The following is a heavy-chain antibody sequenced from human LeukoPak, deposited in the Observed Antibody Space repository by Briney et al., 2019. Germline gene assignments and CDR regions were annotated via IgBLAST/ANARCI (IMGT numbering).Heavy chain of an antibody. D-gene: IGHD6-13*01. Sequence: GGSLRLSCAASGFTVSSNYMSWVRQAPGKGLEWVSVIYSGGSTYYADSVKGRFTISRDNSKNTLYLQMNSLRAEDTAMYFCARDTTATGSWYDALDIWGQGTVVTVSS. J-gene: IGHJ3*02. V-gene: IGHV3-66*01. CDR1: GFTVSSNY. CDR2: IYSGGST. CDR3: ARDTTATGSWYDALDI.